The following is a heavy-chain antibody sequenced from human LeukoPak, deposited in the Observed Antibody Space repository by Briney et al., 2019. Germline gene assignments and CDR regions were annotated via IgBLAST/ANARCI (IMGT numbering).Heavy chain of an antibody. D-gene: IGHD1-26*01. J-gene: IGHJ3*02. CDR3: ATTYSGSRSYAFDI. CDR2: IYYSGNT. Sequence: ESGPTLVNPTQTLTLTCTFSGFSLSTSGVGVGWIRQPPGKGLEWIGSIYYSGNTYYNASLKSQVPISIDTSKNQFSLKLSSVTAADTAVYYCATTYSGSRSYAFDIWGQGTMVTVSS. CDR1: GFSLSTSGVG. V-gene: IGHV4-39*01.